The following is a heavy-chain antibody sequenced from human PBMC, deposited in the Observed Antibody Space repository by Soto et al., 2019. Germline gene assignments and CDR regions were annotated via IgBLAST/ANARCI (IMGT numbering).Heavy chain of an antibody. V-gene: IGHV3-21*01. CDR1: GFTFSSYS. CDR2: ISSSSSYI. Sequence: GGSLRLSCAASGFTFSSYSMNWVRQPPGTGLEWVSSISSSSSYIYYADSVTGRSTISRDNAKNSLYLQMNSLRAEDTAVYYCARDREVVTPFDYWGQGTLVTVSS. D-gene: IGHD2-21*02. J-gene: IGHJ4*02. CDR3: ARDREVVTPFDY.